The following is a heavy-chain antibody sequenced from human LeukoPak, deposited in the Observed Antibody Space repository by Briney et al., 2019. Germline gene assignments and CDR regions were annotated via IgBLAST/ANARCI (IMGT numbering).Heavy chain of an antibody. D-gene: IGHD3-10*01. Sequence: ASVKVSCKASGYTFTSYAMHWVRQAPGQRLEWMGWINAGNGNTKYSQKFQGRVTITWDTSASTAYMELSSLRSEDTAVYYCARDAVLLWFGELIGWFDPWGQGTLVTVSS. CDR2: INAGNGNT. V-gene: IGHV1-3*01. CDR3: ARDAVLLWFGELIGWFDP. CDR1: GYTFTSYA. J-gene: IGHJ5*02.